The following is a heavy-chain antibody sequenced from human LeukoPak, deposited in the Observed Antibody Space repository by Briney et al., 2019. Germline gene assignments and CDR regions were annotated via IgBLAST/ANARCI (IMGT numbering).Heavy chain of an antibody. CDR1: GYTFTSYD. V-gene: IGHV1-8*01. J-gene: IGHJ4*02. CDR2: MNPNSGNT. Sequence: ASVKVSCKASGYTFTSYDINWVRQATGQGLEWMGWMNPNSGNTSYAQKFQGRVTMTRNTSISTAYMELSSLRSEDAAVYYCARGRGRTYCGGDCYPDYWGQGTLVTVSS. CDR3: ARGRGRTYCGGDCYPDY. D-gene: IGHD2-21*02.